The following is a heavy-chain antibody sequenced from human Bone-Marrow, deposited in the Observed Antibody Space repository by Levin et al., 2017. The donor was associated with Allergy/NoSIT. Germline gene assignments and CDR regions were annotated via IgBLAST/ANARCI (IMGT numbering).Heavy chain of an antibody. CDR1: GASISRSSDY. CDR3: ARDNSGNLDY. V-gene: IGHV4-39*07. Sequence: SETLSLTCNVSGASISRSSDYWGWIRQPPGKGLQWIGSIYKTGTTYYSPSLKSRVTISVDTSKNQFSLRLNSVTAADTAVYYCARDNSGNLDYWGRGTLVTVSS. CDR2: IYKTGTT. D-gene: IGHD1-26*01. J-gene: IGHJ4*02.